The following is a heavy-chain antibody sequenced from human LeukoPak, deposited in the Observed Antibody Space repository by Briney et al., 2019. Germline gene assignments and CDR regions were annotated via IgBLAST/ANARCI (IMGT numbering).Heavy chain of an antibody. V-gene: IGHV4-59*08. CDR3: ARQSRGYNYGVFDY. CDR2: IYHSGST. CDR1: GGSISSYF. Sequence: SETLSLTCTVSGGSISSYFWSWIRQPPGKGLEWIGNIYHSGSTNYNPSLKSRVTISVDTSKNQFSLRLGSVTAADTAVYYCARQSRGYNYGVFDYWGQGTLVTVSS. J-gene: IGHJ4*02. D-gene: IGHD5-18*01.